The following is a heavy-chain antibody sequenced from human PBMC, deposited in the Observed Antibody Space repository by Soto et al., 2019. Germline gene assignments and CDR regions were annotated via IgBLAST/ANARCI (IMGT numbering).Heavy chain of an antibody. D-gene: IGHD1-7*01. V-gene: IGHV3-23*01. CDR2: ISGSGGST. CDR1: GFTFSSYA. J-gene: IGHJ4*02. CDR3: AKTRTETTFPSPSYFDF. Sequence: GGSLRLSCAASGFTFSSYAMSWVRQAPGKGLEWVSAISGSGGSTYYADSVKGRFTISRDNSKNTLYLQMNSLRAEDTAVYYCAKTRTETTFPSPSYFDFRGQGTLVTVSS.